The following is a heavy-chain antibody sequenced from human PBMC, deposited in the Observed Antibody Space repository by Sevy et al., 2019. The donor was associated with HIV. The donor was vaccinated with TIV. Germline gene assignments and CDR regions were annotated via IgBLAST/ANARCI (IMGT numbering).Heavy chain of an antibody. CDR3: ASSPRTVAGTRLEGNYYYGMDV. Sequence: GGSLRLSCAASGFTFSDYYMSWIRQAPGKGLEWISYISSSGSTIYYADSVKGRFTNSRDNAKNSLYLQMNSLRAEDTAVYYCASSPRTVAGTRLEGNYYYGMDVWGQGTTVSVSS. V-gene: IGHV3-11*01. CDR2: ISSSGSTI. J-gene: IGHJ6*02. CDR1: GFTFSDYY. D-gene: IGHD6-19*01.